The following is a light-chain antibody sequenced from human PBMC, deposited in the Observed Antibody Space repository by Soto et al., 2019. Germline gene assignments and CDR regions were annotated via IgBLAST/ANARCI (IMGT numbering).Light chain of an antibody. CDR3: QQTDSFPIT. Sequence: IRMTQSPSSFSASTGDRVSITCRASQDIITWLAWYQQKPGKAPNLLIYTASNLQSGVPSRFSGSGSGTHFTLTISSLQPEDFGTYYCQQTDSFPITFGQGTKVDI. V-gene: IGKV1-12*01. J-gene: IGKJ1*01. CDR1: QDIITW. CDR2: TAS.